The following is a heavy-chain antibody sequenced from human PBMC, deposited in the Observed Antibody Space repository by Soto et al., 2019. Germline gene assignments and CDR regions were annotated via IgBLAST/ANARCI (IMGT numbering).Heavy chain of an antibody. V-gene: IGHV1-46*04. J-gene: IGHJ4*02. D-gene: IGHD6-13*01. CDR2: FNPMSGST. CDR1: GYIFINYY. CDR3: ARDLAAADY. Sequence: QVQLVQSGAEVKKPGASVKISGKPSGYIFINYYIHWVRQAPGQGLEWVALFNPMSGSTNYAQKLQGRVTVTSDTSTSTVYMELSSLISEDTAVYYCARDLAAADYWGQGTLVTVSS.